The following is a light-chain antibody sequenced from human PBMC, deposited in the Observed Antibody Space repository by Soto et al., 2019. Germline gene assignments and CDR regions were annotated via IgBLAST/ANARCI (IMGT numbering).Light chain of an antibody. Sequence: QSVLTQPPSASGTPGQRVNISCSGSSSNIGSNYVYWYRQFPGTAPKLLIQRNNQRPSGVPARFSGSKSGTSASLAISGLRSEDEADYYCAAWDDSLNGYYVFGTGTKLTVL. V-gene: IGLV1-47*01. CDR2: RNN. CDR1: SSNIGSNY. J-gene: IGLJ1*01. CDR3: AAWDDSLNGYYV.